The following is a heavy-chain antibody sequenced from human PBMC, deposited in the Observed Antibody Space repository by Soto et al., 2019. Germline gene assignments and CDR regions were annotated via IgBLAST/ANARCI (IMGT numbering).Heavy chain of an antibody. V-gene: IGHV3-21*01. CDR3: ARDPDGSGSYPGY. Sequence: PGGSLRLSCAASGFTFSSYSMNWVRQAPGKGLEWVSSISSSSSYIYYADSVKGRFTISRDNAKNSLYLQMNSLRAEDTAVYYCARDPDGSGSYPGYWGQGTLVTVSS. J-gene: IGHJ4*02. D-gene: IGHD3-10*01. CDR1: GFTFSSYS. CDR2: ISSSSSYI.